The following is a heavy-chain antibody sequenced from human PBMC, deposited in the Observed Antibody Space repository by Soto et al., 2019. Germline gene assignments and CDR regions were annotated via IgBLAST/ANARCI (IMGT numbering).Heavy chain of an antibody. CDR3: VREGGDNWFEP. Sequence: PSETLSLTCTVSGGSISCGDYYWSWIRQPPGEGLEWIGYIYYSGSTFYNPSLKNRVTISLDTSKIQFSLKLSSVTAADTAVYYCVREGGDNWFEPWGQGTLVTVSS. CDR1: GGSISCGDYY. V-gene: IGHV4-30-4*01. D-gene: IGHD3-16*01. CDR2: IYYSGST. J-gene: IGHJ5*02.